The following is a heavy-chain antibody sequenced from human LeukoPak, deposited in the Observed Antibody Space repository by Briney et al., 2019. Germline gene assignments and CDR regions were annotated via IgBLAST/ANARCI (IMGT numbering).Heavy chain of an antibody. CDR3: AREDCTNGVCSHFDY. CDR1: GFTFDDYG. D-gene: IGHD2-8*01. V-gene: IGHV3-20*04. J-gene: IGHJ4*02. Sequence: PGGSLRLSCAASGFTFDDYGMSWVRQAPAKGPEWVSGINWNGGSTGYADSVKGRFTISRDNDKNSLYLQMNSLRAEDTALYYCAREDCTNGVCSHFDYWGQGTLVTVSS. CDR2: INWNGGST.